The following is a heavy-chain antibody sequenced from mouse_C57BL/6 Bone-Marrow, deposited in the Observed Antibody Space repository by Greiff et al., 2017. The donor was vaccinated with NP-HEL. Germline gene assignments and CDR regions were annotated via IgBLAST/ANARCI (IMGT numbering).Heavy chain of an antibody. D-gene: IGHD1-1*01. V-gene: IGHV1-15*01. CDR1: GYTFTDYE. CDR3: TRFITTVVNYAMDY. J-gene: IGHJ4*01. CDR2: IDPETGGT. Sequence: QVQLQQSGAELVRPGASVTLSCKASGYTFTDYEMHWVKQTPVHGLEWIGAIDPETGGTAYNQKFKGKAILTADKSSSTAYMALRSLTSEDSAVYYCTRFITTVVNYAMDYWGQGTSVTVSS.